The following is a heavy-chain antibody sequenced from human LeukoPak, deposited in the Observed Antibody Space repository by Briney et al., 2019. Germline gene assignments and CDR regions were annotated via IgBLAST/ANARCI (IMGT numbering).Heavy chain of an antibody. V-gene: IGHV5-51*01. CDR2: IYPGDSDT. D-gene: IGHD7-27*01. CDR1: GYSFTSYW. J-gene: IGHJ4*02. CDR3: ARLWAGDHGYFDY. Sequence: GESLKISCKGSGYSFTSYWIGWVRQMPGKGLEWMGIIYPGDSDTRYSPSFQGQVTISADKSISTAYMELSSLRSEDTAVYYCARLWAGDHGYFDYWGQGTLVTVSS.